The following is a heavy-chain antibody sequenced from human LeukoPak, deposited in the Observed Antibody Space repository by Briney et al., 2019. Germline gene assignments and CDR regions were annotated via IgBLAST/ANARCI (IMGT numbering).Heavy chain of an antibody. J-gene: IGHJ4*02. CDR3: ARDVYSNYHFDY. CDR1: GYTFTVYY. Sequence: GASVTVSFTASGYTFTVYYMHWVRQAPGQGLEWMGWINPNSGGTNYAQKFQGRVTMTRDTSISTAYMELSRLRSDDTAVYYCARDVYSNYHFDYWGQGTLVTVSS. D-gene: IGHD4-11*01. CDR2: INPNSGGT. V-gene: IGHV1-2*02.